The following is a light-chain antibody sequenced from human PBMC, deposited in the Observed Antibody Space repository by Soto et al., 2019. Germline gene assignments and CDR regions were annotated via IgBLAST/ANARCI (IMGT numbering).Light chain of an antibody. Sequence: QSVLTQTPSASGTPGERITISCSGSTSKNGIRTVNWYQQFPVTAPKVLIYSKTQRPSGVPDRLRASKSGTTASLAISGLQAEDEADYYCEAWDDSLNGHVFGRGTKLTVL. J-gene: IGLJ2*01. V-gene: IGLV1-44*01. CDR2: SKT. CDR3: EAWDDSLNGHV. CDR1: TSKNGIRT.